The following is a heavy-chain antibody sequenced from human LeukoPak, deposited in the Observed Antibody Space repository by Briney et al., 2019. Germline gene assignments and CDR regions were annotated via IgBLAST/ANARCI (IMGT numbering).Heavy chain of an antibody. CDR1: GYTFTSYG. CDR2: ISAYNGNT. J-gene: IGHJ5*02. V-gene: IGHV1-18*01. CDR3: ARSESSSSQGGWFDP. D-gene: IGHD6-13*01. Sequence: GASVKVSCKASGYTFTSYGISWVRQAPGQGLEWMGWISAYNGNTNYAQKLRGRVTMTTDTSTSTAYMELRSLRSDDTAVYYCARSESSSSQGGWFDPWGQGTLVTVSS.